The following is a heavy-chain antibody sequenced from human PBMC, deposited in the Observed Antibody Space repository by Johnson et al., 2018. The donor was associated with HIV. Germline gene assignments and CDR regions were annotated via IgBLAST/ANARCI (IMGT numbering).Heavy chain of an antibody. CDR3: AKDIGGSAAAQGAFDI. CDR2: ISWNSGSI. J-gene: IGHJ3*02. CDR1: GFNFDDYA. V-gene: IGHV3-9*01. D-gene: IGHD6-13*01. Sequence: VQLVESGGGLVQPGRSLRHSCAASGFNFDDYAMHWVRQAPGKGLEWVSGISWNSGSIGYADSVRGRFTISRDNAKNSLYLQMNSLRAEDTALYYCAKDIGGSAAAQGAFDIWGQGTRVTVSS.